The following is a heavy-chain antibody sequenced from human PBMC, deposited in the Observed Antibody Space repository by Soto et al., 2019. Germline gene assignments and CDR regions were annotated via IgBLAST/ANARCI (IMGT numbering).Heavy chain of an antibody. J-gene: IGHJ5*02. CDR3: ARTTDSRGYFQFWFDT. V-gene: IGHV4-31*03. Sequence: SETLSLTCTVSGGSFSSGAYYWSWIRQFPGKELEWIGYIHYSGSTYYNPSLESRVTISVDTSKNQFSLTLSSVTAADTAVYYCARTTDSRGYFQFWFDTWGLGTLVTVSS. CDR2: IHYSGST. CDR1: GGSFSSGAYY. D-gene: IGHD3-22*01.